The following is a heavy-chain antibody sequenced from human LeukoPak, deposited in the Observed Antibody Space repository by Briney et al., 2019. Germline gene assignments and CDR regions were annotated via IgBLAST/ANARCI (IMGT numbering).Heavy chain of an antibody. V-gene: IGHV1-69*13. D-gene: IGHD3-22*01. Sequence: SVKVSCKASGGTFSSYAISWVRQAPGQGLEWMGGIIPIFGTANYAQKFQGRVTITADESTSTAYMELSSLRSEDTAVYYCAGGGDYYDSSGYSFDDWGQGTLVTVSS. CDR2: IIPIFGTA. CDR3: AGGGDYYDSSGYSFDD. J-gene: IGHJ4*02. CDR1: GGTFSSYA.